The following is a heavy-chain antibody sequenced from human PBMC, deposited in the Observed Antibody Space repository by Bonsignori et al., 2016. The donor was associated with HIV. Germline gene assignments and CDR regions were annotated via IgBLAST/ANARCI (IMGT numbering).Heavy chain of an antibody. V-gene: IGHV4-59*01. CDR2: IYYSGST. J-gene: IGHJ4*02. Sequence: WIRQPPGKGLEWIGYIYYSGSTNYNPSLKSRVTISVDTSKNQFSLKLSSVTAADTAVYYCARVAWGSYGSIFDYWGQGTLVTVSS. CDR3: ARVAWGSYGSIFDY. D-gene: IGHD5-18*01.